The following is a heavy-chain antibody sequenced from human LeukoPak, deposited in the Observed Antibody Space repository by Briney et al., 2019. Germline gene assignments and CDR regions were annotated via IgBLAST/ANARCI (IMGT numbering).Heavy chain of an antibody. D-gene: IGHD3-22*01. Sequence: SGTLSLTCTVSGYSISSGYYWGWIRQPPGKGLEWIGSIYHSGSTYYNPSLKSRVTISVDTSKNQFSLKLSSVTAADTAVYYCARDNGGDYYDSSGYYYDYWGQGTLVTVSS. CDR2: IYHSGST. CDR3: ARDNGGDYYDSSGYYYDY. J-gene: IGHJ4*02. CDR1: GYSISSGYY. V-gene: IGHV4-38-2*02.